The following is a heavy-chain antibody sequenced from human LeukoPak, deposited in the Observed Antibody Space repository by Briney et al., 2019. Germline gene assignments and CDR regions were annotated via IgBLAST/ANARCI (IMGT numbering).Heavy chain of an antibody. CDR1: GGSISSYY. CDR3: ARAGRAVAGLPYYYYYMDV. J-gene: IGHJ6*03. Sequence: PSETLSLTCTVSGGSISSYYWSWIRQPPGKGLEWIGYIYYSGSTNYNPSLKSRVTISVDTSKNQFSLKLSSVTAADTAVYYCARAGRAVAGLPYYYYYMDVWGKGTTVTISS. CDR2: IYYSGST. D-gene: IGHD6-19*01. V-gene: IGHV4-59*08.